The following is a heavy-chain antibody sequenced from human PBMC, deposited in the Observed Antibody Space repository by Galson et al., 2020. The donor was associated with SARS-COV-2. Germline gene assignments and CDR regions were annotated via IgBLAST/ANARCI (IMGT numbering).Heavy chain of an antibody. Sequence: GESLKISCAASGFTFSSYAMHWVRQAPGKGLEWVAVISYDGSNKYYADSVKGRFTISRDNSKNTLYLQMNSLRAEDTAVYYCAREGYCSGGSCYSTFDYWGQGTLVTVSS. J-gene: IGHJ4*02. D-gene: IGHD2-15*01. V-gene: IGHV3-30*04. CDR3: AREGYCSGGSCYSTFDY. CDR2: ISYDGSNK. CDR1: GFTFSSYA.